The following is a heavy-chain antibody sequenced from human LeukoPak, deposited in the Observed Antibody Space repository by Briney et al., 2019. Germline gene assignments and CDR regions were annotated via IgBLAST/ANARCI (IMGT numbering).Heavy chain of an antibody. V-gene: IGHV4-61*02. J-gene: IGHJ4*02. CDR1: GGSISSGSYY. CDR2: IYTSGST. D-gene: IGHD3-10*01. CDR3: GYGSGSFDY. Sequence: SETLSLTCTVSGGSISSGSYYWSWIRQPAGKGLEWIGRIYTSGSTNYNPSLKSRVTISVDTSKNQFSLKLSSVTAADTAVYYCGYGSGSFDYWGQGTLVTVSS.